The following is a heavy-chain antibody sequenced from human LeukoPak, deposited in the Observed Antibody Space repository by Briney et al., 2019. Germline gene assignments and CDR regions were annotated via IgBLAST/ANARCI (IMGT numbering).Heavy chain of an antibody. CDR3: ARGGSGIY. D-gene: IGHD3-10*01. V-gene: IGHV3-21*01. J-gene: IGHJ4*02. Sequence: PGGSLRLSCVVSGFTFSTFTMNWVRQAPGKGLEWVSCISSSSSYIYYADSVKGRFTISRDNAKNSLYLQMNSLRAEDTAVYYCARGGSGIYWGQGTLVTVSS. CDR2: ISSSSSYI. CDR1: GFTFSTFT.